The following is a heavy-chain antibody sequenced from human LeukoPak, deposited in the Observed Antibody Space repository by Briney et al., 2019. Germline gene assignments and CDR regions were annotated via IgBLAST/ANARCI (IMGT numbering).Heavy chain of an antibody. J-gene: IGHJ4*02. CDR3: ARRDISSGWSFDY. Sequence: SETLSLTCTVSGGSVSNYHWSWIRQPAGKGLEWIGQIHTSGSTNYNPPLKSRVTMSIDTAEDQVSLTIRSVTAADTAFYYCARRDISSGWSFDYWGQGTLVTVSS. CDR2: IHTSGST. CDR1: GGSVSNYH. V-gene: IGHV4-4*07. D-gene: IGHD6-19*01.